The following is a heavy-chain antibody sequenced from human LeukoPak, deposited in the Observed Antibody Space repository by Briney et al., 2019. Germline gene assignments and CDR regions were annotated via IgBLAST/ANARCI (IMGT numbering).Heavy chain of an antibody. CDR2: ISGSGGST. D-gene: IGHD1-26*01. J-gene: IGHJ5*02. CDR3: AKVGVRCFLGWFDP. CDR1: GFTFSSYV. Sequence: PGGSLRLSCAASGFTFSSYVMTWVRQAPGKGLKWVSSISGSGGSTYYADSVQGRFIISRDNSKNTLYVQMNTLRAEDTAVYYCAKVGVRCFLGWFDPCGQGTLVTVSS. V-gene: IGHV3-23*01.